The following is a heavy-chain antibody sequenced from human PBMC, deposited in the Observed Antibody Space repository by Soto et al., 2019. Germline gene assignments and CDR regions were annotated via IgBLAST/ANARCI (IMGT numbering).Heavy chain of an antibody. CDR3: ARDASSTPVGQDYFNY. Sequence: QVQLEQSGAEVKKPGSSVRVSCKTSGDTFRNNAISWVRQAPGQGLEWMGGIIPIFETANYAQKFLGRVTITADESTSTAYMELSSLRSEDTAIYYCARDASSTPVGQDYFNYWGQGTLVTVSS. J-gene: IGHJ4*02. D-gene: IGHD6-19*01. CDR2: IIPIFETA. CDR1: GDTFRNNA. V-gene: IGHV1-69*12.